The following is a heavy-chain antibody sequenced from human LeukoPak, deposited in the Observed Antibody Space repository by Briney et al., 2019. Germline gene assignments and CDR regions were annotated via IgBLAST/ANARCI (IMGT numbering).Heavy chain of an antibody. D-gene: IGHD3-22*01. Sequence: ASVKVSCKASGYTFTVYYIHRVRQAPGQGLEWMGWIDPNGGGTKYAQKFQGRVTMTRDTSISTAYMELSRLRSDDTAVYYCARVYYDRAFDIWGQGTMVTVSS. J-gene: IGHJ3*02. CDR2: IDPNGGGT. CDR1: GYTFTVYY. CDR3: ARVYYDRAFDI. V-gene: IGHV1-2*02.